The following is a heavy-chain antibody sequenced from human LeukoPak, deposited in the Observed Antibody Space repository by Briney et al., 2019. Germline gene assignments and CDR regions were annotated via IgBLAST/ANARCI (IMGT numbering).Heavy chain of an antibody. Sequence: PGGSLRLSCAASGFTFSTYAMSWVRQAPGKGLEWVSAISASGGSTYYAYSVKGRFTISRDNSTNTMYLQMNSLRAEDAAVYYCAKHPPYSSGWYYFDYWGQGTLVTVSA. V-gene: IGHV3-23*01. D-gene: IGHD6-19*01. CDR2: ISASGGST. CDR1: GFTFSTYA. CDR3: AKHPPYSSGWYYFDY. J-gene: IGHJ4*02.